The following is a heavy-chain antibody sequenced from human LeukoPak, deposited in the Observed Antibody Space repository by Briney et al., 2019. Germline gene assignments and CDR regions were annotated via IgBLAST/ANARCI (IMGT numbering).Heavy chain of an antibody. J-gene: IGHJ4*02. D-gene: IGHD2-15*01. CDR2: ISGSGDDT. CDR1: GFTFSTYA. V-gene: IGHV3-23*01. Sequence: PGGSLRLSCAASGFTFSTYAMGWVRQAPGKGLEWVSTISGSGDDTYYADSVKGRFTISRDNSKNTLYLQMNSLRAEDTAVYYCARSRGYCSGGSCYPFDYWGQGTLVTVSS. CDR3: ARSRGYCSGGSCYPFDY.